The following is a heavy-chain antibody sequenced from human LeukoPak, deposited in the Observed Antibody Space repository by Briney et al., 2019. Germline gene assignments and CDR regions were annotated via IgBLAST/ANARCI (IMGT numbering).Heavy chain of an antibody. Sequence: GGPLRLSCTASGFTFSSYSMNWVPDAPGKGLEWVSSISSSNNYIYYADSVKGRFTISRDNAKSSLYLQMNSLRAEDTAVYYCARDRCSTTCCYVTYWGQGSLVTVSS. D-gene: IGHD2-2*01. V-gene: IGHV3-21*01. CDR1: GFTFSSYS. J-gene: IGHJ4*02. CDR3: ARDRCSTTCCYVTY. CDR2: ISSSNNYI.